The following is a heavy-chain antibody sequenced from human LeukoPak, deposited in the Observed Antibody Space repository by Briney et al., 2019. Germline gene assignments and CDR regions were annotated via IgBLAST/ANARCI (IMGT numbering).Heavy chain of an antibody. CDR1: GYTFTSYA. D-gene: IGHD3-22*01. CDR2: INAGNGNT. J-gene: IGHJ4*02. CDR3: ARVLNYYDGSGYIFDY. Sequence: ASVKVSCKASGYTFTSYAMHWVRQAPGQRLEWMGWINAGNGNTKYSQKFQGRVTITRDTSASTAYMELSSLRSEDTAVYYCARVLNYYDGSGYIFDYWGQGTLVTVSS. V-gene: IGHV1-3*01.